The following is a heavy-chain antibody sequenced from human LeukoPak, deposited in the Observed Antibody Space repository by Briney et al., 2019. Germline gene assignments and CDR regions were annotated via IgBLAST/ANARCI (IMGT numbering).Heavy chain of an antibody. CDR2: IWYDGSNK. V-gene: IGHV3-33*06. CDR1: GFTFSSYT. J-gene: IGHJ1*01. CDR3: AKSLPEPYYDFWSGYYTLEYFQH. Sequence: GGSLRLSCAASGFTFSSYTMSWVRQAPGKGLEWVAVIWYDGSNKYYADSVKGRFTISRDNSKNTLYLQMNSLRAEDTAVYYCAKSLPEPYYDFWSGYYTLEYFQHWGQGTLVTVSS. D-gene: IGHD3-3*01.